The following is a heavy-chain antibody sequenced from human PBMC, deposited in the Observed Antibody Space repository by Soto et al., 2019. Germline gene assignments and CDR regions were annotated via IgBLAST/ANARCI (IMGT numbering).Heavy chain of an antibody. CDR1: GFTFSSYA. CDR2: ISYDGSNK. V-gene: IGHV3-30-3*01. D-gene: IGHD6-19*01. J-gene: IGHJ3*02. CDR3: SRAERGWLKDAFDN. Sequence: QVQLVESGGGVVQPGRSLRLSCAASGFTFSSYAMHWVRQAPGKGLEWVAVISYDGSNKYYADSVKGRFTISRDNSKNTLYLQMNSLRDEETAVYYCSRAERGWLKDAFDNWGQGTMVTVSS.